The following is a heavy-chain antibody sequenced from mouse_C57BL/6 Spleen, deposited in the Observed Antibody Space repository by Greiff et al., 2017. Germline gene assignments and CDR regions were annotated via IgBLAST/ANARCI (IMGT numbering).Heavy chain of an antibody. D-gene: IGHD2-14*01. CDR2: IYPSDSET. CDR3: ARSKGYHYYAMDY. J-gene: IGHJ4*01. CDR1: GYTFTSYW. Sequence: VQLQQPGAELVRPGSSVKLSCKASGYTFTSYWMHWVKQRPIKGLEWIGNIYPSDSETHYNQKFKDKATLTVDKSSSTAYMQLSSLTSEDSAVYYCARSKGYHYYAMDYWGQGTSVTVSS. V-gene: IGHV1-52*01.